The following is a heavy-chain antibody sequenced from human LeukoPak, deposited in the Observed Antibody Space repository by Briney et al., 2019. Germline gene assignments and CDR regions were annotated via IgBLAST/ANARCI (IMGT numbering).Heavy chain of an antibody. V-gene: IGHV3-66*02. CDR3: AGESRGY. J-gene: IGHJ4*02. Sequence: PGGSLRLSCAASGFTFSGYAMSWVRQAPGKGLEWVSVIYSGGSTYYADSVKGRFTISRDNSKNTLYLQMNSLRAEDTAVYYCAGESRGYWGQGTLVTVSS. CDR1: GFTFSGYA. CDR2: IYSGGST.